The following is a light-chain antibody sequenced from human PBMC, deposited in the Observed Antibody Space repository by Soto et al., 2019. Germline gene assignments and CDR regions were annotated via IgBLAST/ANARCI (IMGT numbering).Light chain of an antibody. CDR2: GAS. J-gene: IGKJ2*01. CDR1: QSVASN. V-gene: IGKV3-15*01. CDR3: QQYHTWPPQYT. Sequence: EIVMTQSPASLSVSPGDGATLSRRASQSVASNVAWYQQKPGQGPRLLIHGASTRAVGVPARFSGSGSGTDFTLTISSLQSEDFAVYYCQQYHTWPPQYTFGQGTKLQIK.